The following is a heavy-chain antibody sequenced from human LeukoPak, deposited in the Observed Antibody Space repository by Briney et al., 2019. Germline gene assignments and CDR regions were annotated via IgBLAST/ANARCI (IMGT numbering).Heavy chain of an antibody. V-gene: IGHV3-23*01. CDR2: NRCRGGST. D-gene: IGHD2-2*01. J-gene: IGHJ4*02. Sequence: GGSLSLPRAACGYTFRSYAMSWVTHAPGKGLVWVSANRCRGGSTYYADTVKGRFTIARDTSKNTLYLQMNSLRAEDTAVYYCARGGAKGNCRSTSCYRTRGDFDYWGQGTLVTVSS. CDR1: GYTFRSYA. CDR3: ARGGAKGNCRSTSCYRTRGDFDY.